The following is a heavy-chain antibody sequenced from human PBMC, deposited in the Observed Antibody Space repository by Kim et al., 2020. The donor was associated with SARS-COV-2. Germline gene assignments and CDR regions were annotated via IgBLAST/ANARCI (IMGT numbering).Heavy chain of an antibody. J-gene: IGHJ4*02. CDR2: INPNSGGT. Sequence: ASVKVSCKASGYTFTGYYMHWVRQAPGQGLEWMGRINPNSGGTNYAQKFQGRATMTRDTSISTAYMELSRLRSDDTAVYYCARDLSFDYYDSSGYYTGFDYWGQGTLVTVSS. CDR1: GYTFTGYY. V-gene: IGHV1-2*06. CDR3: ARDLSFDYYDSSGYYTGFDY. D-gene: IGHD3-22*01.